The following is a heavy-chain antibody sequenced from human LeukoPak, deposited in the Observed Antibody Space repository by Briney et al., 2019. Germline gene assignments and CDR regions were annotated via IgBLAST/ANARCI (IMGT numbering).Heavy chain of an antibody. D-gene: IGHD5-18*01. Sequence: PSETLSLTCSVYGGSFSGYYWSWIRQPPGKGREWIGEINHSGSTNYNPSLKSRVTISVDTSKNQFSLKLSSVTAADTAVYYCARGRRYSYGCHYWGQGTLVTVSS. CDR3: ARGRRYSYGCHY. CDR2: INHSGST. CDR1: GGSFSGYY. V-gene: IGHV4-34*01. J-gene: IGHJ4*02.